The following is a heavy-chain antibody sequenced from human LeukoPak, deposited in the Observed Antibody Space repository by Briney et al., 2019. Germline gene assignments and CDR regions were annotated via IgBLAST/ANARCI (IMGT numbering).Heavy chain of an antibody. CDR3: AKSYYDFWSGYYPFDY. V-gene: IGHV5-51*01. D-gene: IGHD3-3*01. CDR1: GYSFVSHW. CDR2: IYPGDSDT. J-gene: IGHJ4*02. Sequence: GESLKISCKASGYSFVSHWIVWVRQMPGKGLEWLGIIYPGDSDTRYSPSFQGQVTISADKSISTAYLQWSSLKASDTAMYYCAKSYYDFWSGYYPFDYWGQGTLVTVSS.